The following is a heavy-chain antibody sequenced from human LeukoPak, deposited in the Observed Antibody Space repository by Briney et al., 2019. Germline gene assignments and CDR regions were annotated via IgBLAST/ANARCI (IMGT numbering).Heavy chain of an antibody. Sequence: GGSLRLSCAASGFTFSSYAMHWARQAPGKGLEWVAVISYDGSNKYYADSVKGRFTISRDNSKNTLYLQMNSLRAEDTAVYYCARPSGRWLQPDTYFDYWGQVTLVTVSS. CDR1: GFTFSSYA. J-gene: IGHJ4*02. D-gene: IGHD5-24*01. CDR3: ARPSGRWLQPDTYFDY. CDR2: ISYDGSNK. V-gene: IGHV3-30-3*01.